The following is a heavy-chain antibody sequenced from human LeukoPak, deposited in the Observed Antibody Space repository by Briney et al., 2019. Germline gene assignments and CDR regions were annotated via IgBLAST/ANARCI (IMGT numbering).Heavy chain of an antibody. CDR1: GYTFTAYY. CDR2: FDPEDGET. J-gene: IGHJ6*03. Sequence: ASVKVSCKPSGYTFTAYYIHFVRQAPGKGLEWMGGFDPEDGETIYAQKFQGRVTLTEDTSTDTAYMELSSLRSADTAMYYCAINAYCSSNSCWGNYYYYYMDVWGKGTTVTVSS. CDR3: AINAYCSSNSCWGNYYYYYMDV. D-gene: IGHD2-2*01. V-gene: IGHV1-24*01.